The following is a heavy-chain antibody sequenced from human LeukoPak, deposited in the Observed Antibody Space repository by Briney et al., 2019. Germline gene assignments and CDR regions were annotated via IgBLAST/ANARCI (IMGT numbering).Heavy chain of an antibody. J-gene: IGHJ4*02. CDR2: IKQDGTEE. Sequence: GGSLRLSCAASGFTFSSSWMSWVRRAPGKGLEWVANIKQDGTEEYYVDSVRGRFSISKDNAKNSLYLQMNSLRAEDTAVYYCARDPCHGALDYWGQGALVTVSS. V-gene: IGHV3-7*03. CDR3: ARDPCHGALDY. CDR1: GFTFSSSW. D-gene: IGHD2-2*01.